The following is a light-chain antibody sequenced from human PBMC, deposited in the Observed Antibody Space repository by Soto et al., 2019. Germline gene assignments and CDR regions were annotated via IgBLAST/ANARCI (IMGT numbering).Light chain of an antibody. CDR1: QSGSRN. V-gene: IGKV3-15*01. CDR2: GAS. J-gene: IGKJ5*01. Sequence: EIGMTPSAAILCVWPGAGAILXCRASQSGSRNLVWYQQKPGRAPRLLIYGASTRATGSPARFSGSGSATEFTRTISSLQSEDFAVYYCQQYNNWPITFGQGTRLEIK. CDR3: QQYNNWPIT.